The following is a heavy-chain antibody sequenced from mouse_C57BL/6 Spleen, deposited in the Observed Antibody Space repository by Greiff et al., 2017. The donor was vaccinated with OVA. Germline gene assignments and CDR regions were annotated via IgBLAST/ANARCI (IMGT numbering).Heavy chain of an antibody. CDR1: GYTFTSYW. CDR3: ARGFITTVQGFAY. V-gene: IGHV1-69*01. Sequence: QVQLQQPGAELVMPGASVKLSCKASGYTFTSYWMHWVKQRPGQGLEWIGEIDPSDSYPNYNQKFKGKSTLTVDKSSSTAYMQLSSLTSEDSAVYYCARGFITTVQGFAYWGQGTLVTVSA. J-gene: IGHJ3*01. CDR2: IDPSDSYP. D-gene: IGHD1-1*01.